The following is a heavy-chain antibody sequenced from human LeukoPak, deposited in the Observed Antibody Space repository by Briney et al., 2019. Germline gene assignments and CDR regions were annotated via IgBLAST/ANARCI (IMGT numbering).Heavy chain of an antibody. CDR1: GDSISTYQ. V-gene: IGHV4-59*01. CDR2: FYYSGSA. CDR3: ARVGVDYSGNIIKYFFDY. D-gene: IGHD4-23*01. J-gene: IGHJ4*02. Sequence: SETLSLTCTLSGDSISTYQWSWIRQPPGKGLEWIGNFYYSGSANYNPSLKSRVIISVDTSKNQFSLKLSPVTAADTAVYYCARVGVDYSGNIIKYFFDYWGQGTLVTVSS.